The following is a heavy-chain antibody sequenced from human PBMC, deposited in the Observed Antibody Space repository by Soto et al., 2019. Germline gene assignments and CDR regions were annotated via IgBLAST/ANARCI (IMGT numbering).Heavy chain of an antibody. V-gene: IGHV3-30*18. Sequence: QVHLVESGGGVVQPGRSLRLSCAASGFTFSSHGMHWIRQAPGKGLAWVAVIPYDGSHQYYADSVKGRFSISRDNSKNTLYLQMNSRRAEDTAVYYCAKLRVLEWEVQESDYWGQGTLVSVSS. CDR2: IPYDGSHQ. CDR1: GFTFSSHG. J-gene: IGHJ4*02. D-gene: IGHD3-3*01. CDR3: AKLRVLEWEVQESDY.